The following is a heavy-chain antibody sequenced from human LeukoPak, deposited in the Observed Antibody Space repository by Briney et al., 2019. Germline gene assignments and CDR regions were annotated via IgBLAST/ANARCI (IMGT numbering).Heavy chain of an antibody. D-gene: IGHD6-19*01. Sequence: PSETLSLTCTVSGYSISSGYYWGWIRQPPGKGLEWIGSIYHSGSTFYNPSLKSRVTISVDTSKNQFSLKLSSVTAADTAVYYCAREVGQYSSGWLSSEYYFDYWGQGTLVTVSS. CDR1: GYSISSGYY. V-gene: IGHV4-38-2*02. CDR2: IYHSGST. J-gene: IGHJ4*02. CDR3: AREVGQYSSGWLSSEYYFDY.